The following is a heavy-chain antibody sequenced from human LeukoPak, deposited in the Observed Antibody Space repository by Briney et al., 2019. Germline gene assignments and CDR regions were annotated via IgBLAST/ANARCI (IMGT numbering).Heavy chain of an antibody. Sequence: GGSQRLSCAASGFTFSSYSMNWVRQAPGKGLEWVSSISSSSNYIYYADSVKGRFTISRDNAKNSLYLQMNSLRAEDTAVYYCARDALGYCSSTSCYFDYWGQGTLVTVSS. J-gene: IGHJ4*02. V-gene: IGHV3-21*01. D-gene: IGHD2-2*01. CDR2: ISSSSNYI. CDR3: ARDALGYCSSTSCYFDY. CDR1: GFTFSSYS.